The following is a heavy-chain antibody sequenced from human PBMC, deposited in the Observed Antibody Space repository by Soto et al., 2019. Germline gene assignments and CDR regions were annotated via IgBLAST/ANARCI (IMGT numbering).Heavy chain of an antibody. CDR2: VFSSVSA. D-gene: IGHD2-21*02. J-gene: IGHJ4*02. CDR3: VRDGMTTGDT. Sequence: QLQLQESGPGQVRPSETLSLTCIVSGVSVTSYTWSWVRQPANKGLEWIGRVFSSVSATYNPSLKSRVSISMDTAENRISLKLDSVTAADAGVYFCVRDGMTTGDTWGPGTLVTVSS. CDR1: GVSVTSYT. V-gene: IGHV4-4*07.